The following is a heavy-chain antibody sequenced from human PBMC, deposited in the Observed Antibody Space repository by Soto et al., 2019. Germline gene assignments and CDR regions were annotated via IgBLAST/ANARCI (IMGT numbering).Heavy chain of an antibody. J-gene: IGHJ5*02. CDR2: MNPNSGNT. V-gene: IGHV1-8*01. CDR3: ARGGITIFGVVSLNWFDP. D-gene: IGHD3-3*01. Sequence: SVKVSCKASGYTFTSYDINWVRQATGQGLEWMGWMNPNSGNTGYAQKFQGRVTMTRNTSISTAYMELSSLRSEDTAVYYCARGGITIFGVVSLNWFDPWGQGTLVTVSS. CDR1: GYTFTSYD.